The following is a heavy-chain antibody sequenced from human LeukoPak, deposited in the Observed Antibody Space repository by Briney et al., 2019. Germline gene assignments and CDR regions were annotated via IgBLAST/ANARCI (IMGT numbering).Heavy chain of an antibody. CDR1: GFTFSTSS. Sequence: GGSLRVSCAASGFTFSTSSMNWVRQAGPGRGLEWVSFISSSSIYIYYADSVKGRFTISRDTTKNSLYLQMDSPTAEEAADYYGARVGSRSYLIGSWGAGTLVTVSS. D-gene: IGHD2-15*01. CDR3: ARVGSRSYLIGS. V-gene: IGHV3-21*01. J-gene: IGHJ4*03. CDR2: ISSSSIYI.